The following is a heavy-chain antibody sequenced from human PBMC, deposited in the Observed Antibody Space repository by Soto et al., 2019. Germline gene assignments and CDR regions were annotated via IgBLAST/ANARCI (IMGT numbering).Heavy chain of an antibody. V-gene: IGHV4-59*01. D-gene: IGHD6-6*01. Sequence: SETLSLTCTVSGGSISSYYWSWILQPPGKGLEWIGYIYYSGSTNYNPSLKSRVTISVDTSKNQFSLKLSSVTAADTAVYYCAGALIAARRKTDYYYYYMDVWSKGTTVTVSS. CDR3: AGALIAARRKTDYYYYYMDV. J-gene: IGHJ6*03. CDR2: IYYSGST. CDR1: GGSISSYY.